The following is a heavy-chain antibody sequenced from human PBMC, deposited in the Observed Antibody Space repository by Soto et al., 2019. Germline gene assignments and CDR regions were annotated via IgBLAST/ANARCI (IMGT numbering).Heavy chain of an antibody. V-gene: IGHV3-30*03. CDR1: GFTFGNFG. Sequence: QVQLVASGGGVVQPGRSLRLSCAASGFTFGNFGIHWVRQAPGKGLEWVADISSDGSRKFYADSVKGRFTISRDNSKNTLYLQMNSLRTEDTAVYFCARGCSGGTNCFYFDFWGQGIRVTVSS. J-gene: IGHJ4*02. D-gene: IGHD6-13*01. CDR3: ARGCSGGTNCFYFDF. CDR2: ISSDGSRK.